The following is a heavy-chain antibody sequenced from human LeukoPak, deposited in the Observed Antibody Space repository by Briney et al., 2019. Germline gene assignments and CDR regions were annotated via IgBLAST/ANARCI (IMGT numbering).Heavy chain of an antibody. CDR3: ARPAGAGYGSGSYYILDY. D-gene: IGHD3-10*01. Sequence: GESLKISCKGSGCSFTSYWIGWVRQMPGKGLEWMGIIYPGDSDTRYSPSFQGQVTISADKSISTAYLQWSSLKASDTAMYYCARPAGAGYGSGSYYILDYWGQGTLVTVSS. J-gene: IGHJ4*02. CDR1: GCSFTSYW. CDR2: IYPGDSDT. V-gene: IGHV5-51*01.